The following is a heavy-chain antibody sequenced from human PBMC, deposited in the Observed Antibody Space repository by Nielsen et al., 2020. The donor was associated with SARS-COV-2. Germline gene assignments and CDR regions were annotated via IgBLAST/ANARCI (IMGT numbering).Heavy chain of an antibody. CDR1: GFTFSSYG. Sequence: GESLKISCATSGFTFSSYGMHWVRQAPGKGLEWVAVISHDGGNKYYADSVKGRFIISRDNSKNTLYLQMNSLRAEDTAVYYCAREGSADAFDIWGQGTLVTVS. J-gene: IGHJ4*02. D-gene: IGHD2-8*01. CDR3: AREGSADAFDI. CDR2: ISHDGGNK. V-gene: IGHV3-30*03.